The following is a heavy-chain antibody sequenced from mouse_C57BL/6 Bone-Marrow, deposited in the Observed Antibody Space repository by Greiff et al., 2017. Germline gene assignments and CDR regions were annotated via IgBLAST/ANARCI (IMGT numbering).Heavy chain of an antibody. Sequence: QVQLQQSGPELVKPGASVKISCKASGYAFSSSWMNWVKQRPGKGLEWIGRIYPGDGDTNYNGKFKGKATLTADKSSSTAYLQLSSLTSEDSAVYFCAIITAVVAYYFDYWGQGTTLTVSS. D-gene: IGHD1-1*01. CDR3: AIITAVVAYYFDY. CDR2: IYPGDGDT. J-gene: IGHJ2*01. CDR1: GYAFSSSW. V-gene: IGHV1-82*01.